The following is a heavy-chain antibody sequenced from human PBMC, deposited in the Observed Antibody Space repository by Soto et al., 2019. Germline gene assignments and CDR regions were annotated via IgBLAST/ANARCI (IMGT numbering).Heavy chain of an antibody. CDR2: ISYDGSNK. V-gene: IGHV3-30-3*01. CDR1: GFTFSSYA. CDR3: ARTLMVPGHWFDP. D-gene: IGHD2-8*01. J-gene: IGHJ5*02. Sequence: GGSLRLSCAASGFTFSSYAMHWVRQAPGKGLEWVAVISYDGSNKYYADSVKGRFTISRDNSKNTLYLQMNSLRAEDTAVYYCARTLMVPGHWFDPWGQGTLVTVSS.